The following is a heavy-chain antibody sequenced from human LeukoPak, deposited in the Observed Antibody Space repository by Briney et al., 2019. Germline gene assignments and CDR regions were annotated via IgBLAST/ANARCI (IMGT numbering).Heavy chain of an antibody. D-gene: IGHD1-26*01. V-gene: IGHV3-33*01. Sequence: GGSLRLSCAASGFTFSSYGMHWVRQAPGKGLEWVAVIWYDGSNKYYADSVKGRFTISRDNSKNTLYLQMNSLRAEDTAVYYCARDSNSGSPDYWGQGTLVTVSS. CDR2: IWYDGSNK. CDR1: GFTFSSYG. CDR3: ARDSNSGSPDY. J-gene: IGHJ4*02.